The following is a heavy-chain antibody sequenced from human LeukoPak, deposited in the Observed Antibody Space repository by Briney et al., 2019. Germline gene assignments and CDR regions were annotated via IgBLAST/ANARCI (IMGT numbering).Heavy chain of an antibody. CDR3: ARALSGTYYSYAMDV. J-gene: IGHJ6*02. Sequence: GGSLRLSCAASGFTLSSYAMSWVRQAPGKGLEWVSLISGNAGSTYYADSVKGRFTISRDITKNTLYLQMNSLRAEDTAVYYCARALSGTYYSYAMDVWGQGTTVTVSS. CDR2: ISGNAGST. D-gene: IGHD1-26*01. CDR1: GFTLSSYA. V-gene: IGHV3-23*01.